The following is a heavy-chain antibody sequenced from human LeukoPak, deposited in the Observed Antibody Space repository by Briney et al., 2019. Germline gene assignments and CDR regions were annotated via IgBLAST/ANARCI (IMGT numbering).Heavy chain of an antibody. CDR3: ARTVFGAYNWFDP. J-gene: IGHJ5*02. V-gene: IGHV3-21*01. CDR2: ISSSSSYI. D-gene: IGHD3-3*01. CDR1: GFTFSSYS. Sequence: GGSLRLSCAASGFTFSSYSMNWVRQAPGKGLEWVSSISSSSSYIYYADSVKGRFTISRDNAKSSPYLQMNSLRVDDTAVYYCARTVFGAYNWFDPWGQGALVTVSS.